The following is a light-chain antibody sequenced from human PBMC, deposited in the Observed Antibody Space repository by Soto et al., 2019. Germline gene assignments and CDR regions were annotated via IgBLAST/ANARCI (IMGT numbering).Light chain of an antibody. CDR3: QQYSDWPPLT. J-gene: IGKJ4*01. V-gene: IGKV3-15*01. CDR1: QSVSNN. Sequence: EIVMTQSPATLSVSPGERATLSCRASQSVSNNLAWYQQKAGQAPRLLIYGASSRATGIPARFSGSGSGTEFTLTISSLQSEDFAIYYCQQYSDWPPLTFGGGTKVDI. CDR2: GAS.